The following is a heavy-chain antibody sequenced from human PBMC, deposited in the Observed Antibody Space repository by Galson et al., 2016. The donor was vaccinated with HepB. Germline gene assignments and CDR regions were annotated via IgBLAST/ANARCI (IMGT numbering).Heavy chain of an antibody. CDR1: GGSISSSTYY. CDR2: IDYSGST. J-gene: IGHJ3*02. D-gene: IGHD6-19*01. V-gene: IGHV4-39*01. Sequence: SETLSLTCTVSGGSISSSTYYWGWIRQPPGKGLEWIGSIDYSGSTYYNPSLKSRVTISVDTSKNQFSLKLRSVTAADTAVYHCARSDCQWLALDAFGIWGQGTWATVPS. CDR3: ARSDCQWLALDAFGI.